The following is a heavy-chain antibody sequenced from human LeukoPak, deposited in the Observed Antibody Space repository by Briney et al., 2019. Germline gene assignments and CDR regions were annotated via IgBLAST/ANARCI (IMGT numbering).Heavy chain of an antibody. CDR1: GGSTSSYY. Sequence: SETLSLTCAVSGGSTSSYYWSWIRQPPGRGLEWIGCLYHSGKTIYNPSLKSRVTMSVDTSKNQFSLMLNSVTAADTATYYCARHQKDSYDSIFHAFEIWGQGTMATVSS. D-gene: IGHD3-22*01. CDR2: LYHSGKT. V-gene: IGHV4-59*03. J-gene: IGHJ3*02. CDR3: ARHQKDSYDSIFHAFEI.